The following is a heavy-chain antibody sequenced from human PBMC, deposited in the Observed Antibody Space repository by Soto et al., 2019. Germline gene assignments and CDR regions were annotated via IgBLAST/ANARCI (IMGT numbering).Heavy chain of an antibody. CDR3: TKPRSSLQWPPFDP. V-gene: IGHV4-31*03. Sequence: SETLSLTCTVSGGSISSGGYYWSWIRQHPGKGLEWIGYIYYSGSTYYNPSLKSRVTISVDTSKNQFSLKLSSVTAADTAVYYCTKPRSSLQWPPFDPWGHGTQVTVSS. CDR2: IYYSGST. D-gene: IGHD6-19*01. CDR1: GGSISSGGYY. J-gene: IGHJ5*02.